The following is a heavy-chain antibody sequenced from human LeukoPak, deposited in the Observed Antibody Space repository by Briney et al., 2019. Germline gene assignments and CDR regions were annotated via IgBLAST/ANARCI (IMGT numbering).Heavy chain of an antibody. Sequence: RGESLKISCKGSGYSFTSYWIGWVRQMPGKGLEGMGIIYPGDSDTRYSPSFQVQVPISDDKSISTAYLQWSSLKASDTAMYYCARHGVYSSSWTDYWGQGTLVTVSS. D-gene: IGHD6-13*01. J-gene: IGHJ4*02. V-gene: IGHV5-51*01. CDR2: IYPGDSDT. CDR1: GYSFTSYW. CDR3: ARHGVYSSSWTDY.